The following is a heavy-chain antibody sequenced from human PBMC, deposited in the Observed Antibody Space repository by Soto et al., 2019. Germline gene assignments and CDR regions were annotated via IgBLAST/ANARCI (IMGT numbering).Heavy chain of an antibody. J-gene: IGHJ4*02. CDR2: SSATSSRT. D-gene: IGHD3-10*01. CDR3: AKFGALGSYFQFHY. Sequence: GGSLRLSCAAAGCPFSNFAMRWIRQSPGRGLGGGSASSATSSRTWDADSVRGGFTAARDNSKNTRYLQMNILRDEDTAGYNVAKFGALGSYFQFHYWGAGSLVTVCS. CDR1: GCPFSNFA. V-gene: IGHV3-23*01.